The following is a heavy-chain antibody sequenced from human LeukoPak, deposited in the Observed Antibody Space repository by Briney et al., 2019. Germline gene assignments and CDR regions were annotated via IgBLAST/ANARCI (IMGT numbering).Heavy chain of an antibody. CDR3: ARDVSYCSSTSCYRSWAFDI. J-gene: IGHJ3*02. Sequence: SETLSLTCTVSGGSISSSSYYWGWIRQPPGKGLEWIGYIYYSGSTNYNPSLKSRVTTSVDTSKNQFSLKLSSVTAADTAVYYCARDVSYCSSTSCYRSWAFDIWGQGTMVTVSS. CDR1: GGSISSSSYY. V-gene: IGHV4-61*01. D-gene: IGHD2-2*01. CDR2: IYYSGST.